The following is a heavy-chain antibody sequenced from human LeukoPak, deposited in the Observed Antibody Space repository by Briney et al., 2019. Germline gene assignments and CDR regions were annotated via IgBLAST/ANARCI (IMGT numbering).Heavy chain of an antibody. CDR2: ISYDGSNK. CDR3: ARVGGRESSGWNDY. D-gene: IGHD6-19*01. J-gene: IGHJ4*02. Sequence: PGRSLRLSCAASGFTFSSYAMHWVRQAPGKGLEWVAVISYDGSNKYYADSVKGRFTISRDNSKNTLYLQMNSLRAEDTAVYYCARVGGRESSGWNDYWGQGTLVTVSS. V-gene: IGHV3-30*04. CDR1: GFTFSSYA.